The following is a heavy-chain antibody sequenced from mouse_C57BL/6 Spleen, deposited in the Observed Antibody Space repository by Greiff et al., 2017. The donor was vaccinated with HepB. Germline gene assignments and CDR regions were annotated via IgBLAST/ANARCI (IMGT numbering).Heavy chain of an antibody. CDR2: INPNYGTT. D-gene: IGHD1-1*01. V-gene: IGHV1-39*01. J-gene: IGHJ2*01. CDR3: ASDYGSSSFDY. CDR1: GYSFTDYN. Sequence: VQLKQSGPELVKPGASVKISCKASGYSFTDYNMNWVKQSNGKSLEWIGVINPNYGTTSYNQKFKGKATLTVDQSSSTAYMQLNNLTSEDSAVYARASDYGSSSFDYWGQGTTLTVSS.